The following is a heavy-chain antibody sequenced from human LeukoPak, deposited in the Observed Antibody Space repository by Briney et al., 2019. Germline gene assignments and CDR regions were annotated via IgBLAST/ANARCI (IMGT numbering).Heavy chain of an antibody. Sequence: SETLSLTCTVSGGSISSYYWSWIRQPPGKGLEWIGYIYYSGSTNYNPSLKSRVTISVDTSKNQFSLKLSSVTAADTAAYYCARAGGYYSYYYGMDVWGQGTTVTVSS. CDR1: GGSISSYY. D-gene: IGHD3-10*01. J-gene: IGHJ6*02. CDR2: IYYSGST. V-gene: IGHV4-59*01. CDR3: ARAGGYYSYYYGMDV.